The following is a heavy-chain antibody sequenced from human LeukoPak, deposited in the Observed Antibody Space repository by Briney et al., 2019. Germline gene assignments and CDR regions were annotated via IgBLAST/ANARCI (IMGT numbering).Heavy chain of an antibody. CDR3: AREEGYCTSTSCHAGGHAFDI. J-gene: IGHJ3*02. D-gene: IGHD2-2*01. CDR2: INSDESST. V-gene: IGHV3-74*01. Sequence: PGGSLRLSCAASGFTFSSYWMHWVRQAPGKGLGWVSRINSDESSTSYADSVKGRFTISRDNAKNTLYLQMNTLRAEDTAVYYCAREEGYCTSTSCHAGGHAFDIWGQGTMVTVST. CDR1: GFTFSSYW.